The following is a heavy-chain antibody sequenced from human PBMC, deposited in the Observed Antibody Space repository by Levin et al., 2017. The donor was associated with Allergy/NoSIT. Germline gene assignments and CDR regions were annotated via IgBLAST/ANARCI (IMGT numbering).Heavy chain of an antibody. J-gene: IGHJ6*03. CDR1: GGSVSSGSYY. D-gene: IGHD1-1*01. CDR2: IYYSGST. V-gene: IGHV4-61*01. CDR3: ARVVYTGTLYYMDV. Sequence: SQTLSLTCTVSGGSVSSGSYYWSWIRQPPGKGLEWIGYIYYSGSTNYNPSLKSRVTISVDTSKNQFSLKLSSVTAADTAVYYCARVVYTGTLYYMDVWGKGTTVTVSS.